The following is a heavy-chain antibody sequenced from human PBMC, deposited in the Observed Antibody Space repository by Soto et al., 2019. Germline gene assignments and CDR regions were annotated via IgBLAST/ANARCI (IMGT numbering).Heavy chain of an antibody. Sequence: EVQLVESGGGLVQPGRSLRRSCAASGFTVDDYAMLWVRQAPGKGLEWVSGISWNSGSIGYADSVKGRFTISRDNAKNSRYLQMNSLRAEDTALYYCAKAKVRGDAFDIWGQGTMVTVSS. CDR3: AKAKVRGDAFDI. V-gene: IGHV3-9*01. D-gene: IGHD3-10*01. J-gene: IGHJ3*02. CDR1: GFTVDDYA. CDR2: ISWNSGSI.